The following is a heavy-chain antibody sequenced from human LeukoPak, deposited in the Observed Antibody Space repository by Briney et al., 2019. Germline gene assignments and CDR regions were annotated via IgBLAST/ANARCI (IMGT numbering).Heavy chain of an antibody. CDR2: IRYDGSNT. CDR3: AKDAITMVRGVLGI. Sequence: PGGSLRLSCAASGFTFSSYGMHWVRQAPDKGLEWVAFIRYDGSNTYYADSVKGRFTISRDNSKNTLYLQMNSLRAEDTAVYYCAKDAITMVRGVLGIWGQGTLVTVSS. D-gene: IGHD3-10*01. J-gene: IGHJ4*02. V-gene: IGHV3-30*02. CDR1: GFTFSSYG.